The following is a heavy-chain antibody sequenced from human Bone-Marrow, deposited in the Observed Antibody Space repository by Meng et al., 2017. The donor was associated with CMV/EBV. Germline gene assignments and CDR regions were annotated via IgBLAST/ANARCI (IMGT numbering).Heavy chain of an antibody. CDR1: GFTFSSYS. CDR2: ISSSSSYI. Sequence: GESLKISCAASGFTFSSYSMNWVRQAPGKGLEWVSSISSSSSYIYYADSVKGRFTISRDNAKNSLYLQMNSLRAEDTAVYYCARGGYYYYGMDVWGQGTTVTFSS. V-gene: IGHV3-21*01. J-gene: IGHJ6*01. CDR3: ARGGYYYYGMDV.